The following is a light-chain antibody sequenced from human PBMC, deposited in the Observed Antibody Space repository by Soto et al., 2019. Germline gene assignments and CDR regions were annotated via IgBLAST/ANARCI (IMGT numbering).Light chain of an antibody. V-gene: IGKV3-15*01. Sequence: MTQSPSTLSASVGDRLTITCRASQSVSSNLAWYQQKPGQAPTLLIYGASARATGIPARFSGSGSGTEFTLTISSLQSEDFAVYYCQHYNNWPFTFGQGTKLEIK. CDR1: QSVSSN. CDR3: QHYNNWPFT. J-gene: IGKJ2*01. CDR2: GAS.